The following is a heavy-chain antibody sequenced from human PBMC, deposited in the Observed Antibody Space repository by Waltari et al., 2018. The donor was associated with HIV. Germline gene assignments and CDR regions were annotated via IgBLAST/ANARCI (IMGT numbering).Heavy chain of an antibody. CDR2: IIPMSNTP. D-gene: IGHD3-16*01. J-gene: IGHJ4*02. Sequence: QVQLVQSGAEVKKPGSSVKVSCKASGGEFSSYNINWVRKAPGQGLEWLGRIIPMSNTPNNAQKFQGRVTITADKSTSTAYMELTSLRSDDTAVYYCASARETMGVDFDSWGLGTLVTVSS. CDR3: ASARETMGVDFDS. V-gene: IGHV1-69*08. CDR1: GGEFSSYN.